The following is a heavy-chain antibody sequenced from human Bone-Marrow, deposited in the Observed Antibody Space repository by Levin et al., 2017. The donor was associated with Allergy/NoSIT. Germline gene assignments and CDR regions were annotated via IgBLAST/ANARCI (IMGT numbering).Heavy chain of an antibody. J-gene: IGHJ4*02. V-gene: IGHV3-21*01. CDR2: ISSTGNYI. D-gene: IGHD6-13*01. Sequence: GGSLRLSCAASGFTFSTYAMNWVRQAPGKGLEWVASISSTGNYIYYADSVKGRFTISRDNGSNSLYLQMNSLSAEDTAIYYCTKDKIGSNSGIGDFWGQGTLLTVSS. CDR3: TKDKIGSNSGIGDF. CDR1: GFTFSTYA.